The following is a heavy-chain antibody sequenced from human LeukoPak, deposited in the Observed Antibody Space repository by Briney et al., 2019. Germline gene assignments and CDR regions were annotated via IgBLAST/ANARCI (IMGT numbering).Heavy chain of an antibody. J-gene: IGHJ4*02. CDR3: ARGYYYDGSGGPAFAY. V-gene: IGHV3-53*01. D-gene: IGHD3-22*01. CDR2: IFSDGRT. CDR1: GFTVSSNH. Sequence: GGSLRLSCAASGFTVSSNHMTWVRQAPGKGLEWISIIFSDGRTYFADSVKGRFTISRDNSKNTVDLQMNSLRAEDTAVYYCARGYYYDGSGGPAFAYWGQGTLVTVSS.